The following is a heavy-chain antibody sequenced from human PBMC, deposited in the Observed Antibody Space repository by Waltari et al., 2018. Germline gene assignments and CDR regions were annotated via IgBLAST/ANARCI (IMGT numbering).Heavy chain of an antibody. CDR1: GGSFSGYY. Sequence: QVQLQQWGAGLLKPSETLSLTCAVYGGSFSGYYWSWIRQPPGKGLEWIGEINHSGSTNYNPSLKSRVTISVDTSKNQFSLKLSSVTTADTAVYYCARRAPGGVRPWSVWGQGTTVIVSS. V-gene: IGHV4-34*01. J-gene: IGHJ6*02. CDR3: ARRAPGGVRPWSV. D-gene: IGHD3-3*01. CDR2: INHSGST.